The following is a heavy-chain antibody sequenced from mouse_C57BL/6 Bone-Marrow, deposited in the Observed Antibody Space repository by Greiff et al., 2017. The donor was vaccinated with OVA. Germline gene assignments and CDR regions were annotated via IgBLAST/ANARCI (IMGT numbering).Heavy chain of an antibody. CDR1: GFNIKDYY. J-gene: IGHJ3*01. CDR3: ARALPDDAWFAY. CDR2: IDPEDGET. Sequence: EVQRVESGAELVKPGASVKLSCTASGFNIKDYYMHWVKQRTEQGLEWIGRIDPEDGETKYAPKFQGKATITADTSSNTAYLQLSSLTSEDIAVYYCARALPDDAWFAYWGQGTLVTVSA. V-gene: IGHV14-2*01. D-gene: IGHD2-12*01.